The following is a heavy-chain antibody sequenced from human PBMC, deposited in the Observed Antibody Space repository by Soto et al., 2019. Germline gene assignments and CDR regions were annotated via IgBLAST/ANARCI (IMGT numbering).Heavy chain of an antibody. D-gene: IGHD5-12*01. J-gene: IGHJ6*03. CDR1: GFTFSSYS. CDR3: ARDLSGYDWTAPLGYYYYMDV. V-gene: IGHV3-48*01. Sequence: EVQLMESGGGLVQPGGSLRLSCAASGFTFSSYSMNWVRQAPGKGLEWVSYISSSSSTIYYADSVKGRFTISRDNAKNSLYLQMNSLRAEDTAVYYCARDLSGYDWTAPLGYYYYMDVWGKGTTVTVSS. CDR2: ISSSSSTI.